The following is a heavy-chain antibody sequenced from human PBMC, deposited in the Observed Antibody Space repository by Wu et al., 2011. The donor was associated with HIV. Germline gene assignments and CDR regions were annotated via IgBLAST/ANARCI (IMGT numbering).Heavy chain of an antibody. Sequence: QVQLVQSGAEVKKPGASVKVSCKASGYTFTAYYLHWLRQAPGQGLEWMGWINPNSGGTEYAQTFQGRVIMTRDTSISTAYMELSRLGSDDTALYYCARRLADYYYYMDSLGPRDRGHRLL. D-gene: IGHD2-21*01. CDR2: INPNSGGT. CDR1: GYTFTAYY. J-gene: IGHJ6*03. V-gene: IGHV1-2*02. CDR3: ARRLADYYYYMDS.